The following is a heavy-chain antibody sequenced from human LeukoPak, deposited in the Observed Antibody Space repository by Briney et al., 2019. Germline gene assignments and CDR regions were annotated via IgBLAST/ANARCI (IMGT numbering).Heavy chain of an antibody. D-gene: IGHD4-23*01. V-gene: IGHV3-33*01. CDR3: ARGYGGSSGYFDY. CDR2: IWYDGSNK. Sequence: GGALRLSCAASVFTFSSYGMHWVRQALGKGLEWVALIWYDGSNKYYADSVKGRFTISRDKSKNTLDLQMNSLRAEDTAVYYCARGYGGSSGYFDYWGQGTLVTDCS. J-gene: IGHJ4*02. CDR1: VFTFSSYG.